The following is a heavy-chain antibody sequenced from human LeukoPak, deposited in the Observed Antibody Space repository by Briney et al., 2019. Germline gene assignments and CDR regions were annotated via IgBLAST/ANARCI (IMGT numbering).Heavy chain of an antibody. D-gene: IGHD3-10*01. CDR3: ARDWFGETV. CDR2: IRHDSTDL. V-gene: IGHV3-48*01. CDR1: GFTFSTYS. Sequence: PGGSLRLSCAASGFTFSTYSINWVRQAPGKGLEWVSFIRHDSTDLYYADSVKGRFTISRDNVKNLLYLQMNSLTAEDTAVYYCARDWFGETVWGRGTLVTVSS. J-gene: IGHJ4*02.